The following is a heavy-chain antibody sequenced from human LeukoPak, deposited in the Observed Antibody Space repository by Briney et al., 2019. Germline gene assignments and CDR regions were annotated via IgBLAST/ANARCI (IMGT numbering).Heavy chain of an antibody. V-gene: IGHV1-8*01. CDR1: GYTFTSYD. J-gene: IGHJ6*03. Sequence: GASVKVSCKASGYTFTSYDINWVRQATGQGLEWMGWMNPNSGNTGYAQKFQGRVTITRNTSISTAYMELSSLRSEDTAVYYCARGLKIQLWSLLSFYYYMDVWGKGTTVTVSS. CDR2: MNPNSGNT. CDR3: ARGLKIQLWSLLSFYYYMDV. D-gene: IGHD5-18*01.